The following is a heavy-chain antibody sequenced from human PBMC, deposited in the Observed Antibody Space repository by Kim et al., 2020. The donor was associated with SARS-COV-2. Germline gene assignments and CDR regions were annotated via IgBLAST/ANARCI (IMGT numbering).Heavy chain of an antibody. V-gene: IGHV1-8*01. CDR2: MNPNSGNT. J-gene: IGHJ6*03. CDR1: GYTFTSYD. Sequence: ASVKVSCKASGYTFTSYDINWVRQATGQGLEWMGWMNPNSGNTGYAQKFQGRVTMTRNTSISTAYMELSSLRSEDTAVYYCARGLISSSWPNVDYYYYMDVWGKGTTVTVSS. D-gene: IGHD6-13*01. CDR3: ARGLISSSWPNVDYYYYMDV.